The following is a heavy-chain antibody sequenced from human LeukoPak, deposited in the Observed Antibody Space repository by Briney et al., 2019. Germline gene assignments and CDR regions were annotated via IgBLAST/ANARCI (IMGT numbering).Heavy chain of an antibody. D-gene: IGHD2-15*01. CDR2: ISYDGSNK. CDR1: GFTFSSYG. CDR3: AKDVRWQLLPYYYFDY. V-gene: IGHV3-30*18. J-gene: IGHJ4*02. Sequence: GGSLRLSCAASGFTFSSYGIHWVRQAPGKGLEWVAVISYDGSNKYYADSVKGRFTISRDNSKSTLYLQMNSLRAEDTAVYYCAKDVRWQLLPYYYFDYWGQGTLVTVSS.